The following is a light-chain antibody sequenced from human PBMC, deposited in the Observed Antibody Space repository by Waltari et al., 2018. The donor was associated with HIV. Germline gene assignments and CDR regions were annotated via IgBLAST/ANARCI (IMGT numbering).Light chain of an antibody. Sequence: EIVLTQSPATLSSSPGQKVILSCRASESVGTYLAWYQHKRGQAPRLLIYXAXXXXXXTPXRFSGXGSGTDFTLTISGLEXEDXAVXXXQQRRNWPRVTFGPGTTV. V-gene: IGKV3-11*01. CDR3: QQRRNWPRVT. CDR2: XAX. CDR1: ESVGTY. J-gene: IGKJ3*01.